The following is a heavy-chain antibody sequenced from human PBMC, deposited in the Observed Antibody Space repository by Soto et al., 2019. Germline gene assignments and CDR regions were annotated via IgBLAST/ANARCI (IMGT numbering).Heavy chain of an antibody. CDR3: ARDEGYDILTGYYTPQRSDY. J-gene: IGHJ4*02. V-gene: IGHV3-7*01. Sequence: GGSLRLSCVASGFTFSRYWMSWVRQAPGKGLEWVANIKQDGSEKYYVDSVKGRFTISRDNAKNSLYLQMNSLRAEDTAVYYCARDEGYDILTGYYTPQRSDYWGQGTLVTVSS. CDR2: IKQDGSEK. D-gene: IGHD3-9*01. CDR1: GFTFSRYW.